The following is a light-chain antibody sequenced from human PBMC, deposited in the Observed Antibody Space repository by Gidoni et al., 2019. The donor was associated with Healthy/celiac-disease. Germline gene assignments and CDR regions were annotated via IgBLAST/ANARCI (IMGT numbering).Light chain of an antibody. Sequence: QPVLPQPPSVSEPPRPRVTISCSGSSSNIGNSAVNWYHQVPGQAPKLLIYYDGLLPPGVSDRFSGSKSGTSATLAISGLQSEDEADYYCAAWDDSLNGWVFGGGTKLT. J-gene: IGLJ3*02. CDR1: SSNIGNSA. CDR3: AAWDDSLNGWV. V-gene: IGLV1-36*01. CDR2: YDG.